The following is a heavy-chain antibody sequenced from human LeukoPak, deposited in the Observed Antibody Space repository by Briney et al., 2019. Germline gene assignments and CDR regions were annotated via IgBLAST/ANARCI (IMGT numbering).Heavy chain of an antibody. CDR1: GGSISSYY. D-gene: IGHD6-13*01. V-gene: IGHV4-4*07. CDR2: IYTSGST. J-gene: IGHJ5*02. Sequence: PSETLSLTCTVSGGSISSYYWSWIRQPAGKGLEWIGRIYTSGSTNYNPSLKSRVTKSVDTSKNQFSLKLSSVTAADTAVYYCARETSSSWYNWFDPWGQGTLVTVSS. CDR3: ARETSSSWYNWFDP.